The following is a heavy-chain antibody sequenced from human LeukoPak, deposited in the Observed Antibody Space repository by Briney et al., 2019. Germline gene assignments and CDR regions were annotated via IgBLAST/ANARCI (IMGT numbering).Heavy chain of an antibody. Sequence: GGSLRLSCAASGFTFEDYAMHWARQAPGRGLECVSLIRGYGGSTYYADSVKGRFNISRHNSKNFMYLQMNSLRNEDTALYYCAKDSHSAYYYSYMDVWGKGPTVTVSS. CDR1: GFTFEDYA. V-gene: IGHV3-43*02. CDR3: AKDSHSAYYYSYMDV. J-gene: IGHJ6*03. CDR2: IRGYGGST.